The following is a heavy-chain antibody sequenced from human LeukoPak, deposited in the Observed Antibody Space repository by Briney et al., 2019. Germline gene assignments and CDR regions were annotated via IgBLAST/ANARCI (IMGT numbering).Heavy chain of an antibody. J-gene: IGHJ3*02. Sequence: SETLSLTCTVSGGSINGGNYYWTWLRQPPGKGLEWIGSIYHSGSTYYNPSLKSRVTISVDTSKNQFSLKLSSVTAADTAVYYCARDLDSSGYYAAFDIWGQGTMVTVSS. D-gene: IGHD3-22*01. CDR2: IYHSGST. CDR1: GGSINGGNYY. V-gene: IGHV4-39*07. CDR3: ARDLDSSGYYAAFDI.